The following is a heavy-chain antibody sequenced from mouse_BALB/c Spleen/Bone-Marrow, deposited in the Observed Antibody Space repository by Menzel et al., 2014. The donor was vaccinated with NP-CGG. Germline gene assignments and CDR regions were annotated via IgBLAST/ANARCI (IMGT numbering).Heavy chain of an antibody. D-gene: IGHD2-14*01. CDR1: GYSFTGYN. CDR3: ARSIEYRPLTY. V-gene: IGHV1-39*01. Sequence: SGPELEKPGASVKISCKASGYSFTGYNMNWVKQTNGKSLEWIGNIDPYYGGISYNQKFKDKATLTVDKSSSTAYMQLKSLTSEDSAVYYCARSIEYRPLTYWGPGTLVTVSA. CDR2: IDPYYGGI. J-gene: IGHJ3*01.